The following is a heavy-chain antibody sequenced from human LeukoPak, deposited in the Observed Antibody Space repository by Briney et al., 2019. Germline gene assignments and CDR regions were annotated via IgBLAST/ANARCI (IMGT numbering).Heavy chain of an antibody. Sequence: GGSLRLSCAASGFNFSNYWMHWVRQVPGKGRVWVSLIHSDGSTIIYADSVKGRFTISRDNAKKTLYLQIDSLRVEDMAVYFCAGGGGSAASGSQVRVDYMDVWGKGTTVTVSS. CDR1: GFNFSNYW. V-gene: IGHV3-74*01. CDR2: IHSDGSTI. D-gene: IGHD3-10*01. CDR3: AGGGGSAASGSQVRVDYMDV. J-gene: IGHJ6*03.